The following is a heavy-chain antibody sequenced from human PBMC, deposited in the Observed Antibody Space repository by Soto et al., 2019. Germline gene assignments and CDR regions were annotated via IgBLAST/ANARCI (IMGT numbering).Heavy chain of an antibody. J-gene: IGHJ3*02. CDR3: ARHPYYYDSSGPVAFDI. Sequence: GESLKISCKGSGYSFTSYWIGWVRQMPGKGLEWMRIIYPGDSDTRYSPSFQGQVTISADKSISTAYLQWSSLKASDTAMYFCARHPYYYDSSGPVAFDIWGQGTMVTVSS. V-gene: IGHV5-51*01. D-gene: IGHD3-22*01. CDR2: IYPGDSDT. CDR1: GYSFTSYW.